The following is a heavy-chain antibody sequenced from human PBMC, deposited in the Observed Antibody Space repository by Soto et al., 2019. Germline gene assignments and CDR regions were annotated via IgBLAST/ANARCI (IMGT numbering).Heavy chain of an antibody. V-gene: IGHV3-23*01. D-gene: IGHD2-21*01. CDR1: GFTFMSYA. Sequence: EVQLLESGGDSVHPGGSLRLSCAVSGFTFMSYAMNWVRQAPGKGLEWVSGISGGSVSSTFYADSVKGRFTISRDNCKNTLYLQMNSLRAEDTAIYYCAKDPQVMAPQNWIEYCGPGTLVTVSS. CDR3: AKDPQVMAPQNWIEY. CDR2: ISGGSVSST. J-gene: IGHJ5*01.